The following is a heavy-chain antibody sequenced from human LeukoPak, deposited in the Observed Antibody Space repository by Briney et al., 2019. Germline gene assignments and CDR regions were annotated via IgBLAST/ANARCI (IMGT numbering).Heavy chain of an antibody. CDR3: VRDQGRPGDY. V-gene: IGHV3-72*01. J-gene: IGHJ4*02. Sequence: GGSLRFSCAASGFTFSDHFLDWVRQAPGKGLEWVGRTRNKAHNYTTSYAASVKGRFTISRHASKKLMYLQMNSLKTEDTAVYFCVRDQGRPGDYWGQGTLVTVSS. D-gene: IGHD2-2*01. CDR1: GFTFSDHF. CDR2: TRNKAHNYTT.